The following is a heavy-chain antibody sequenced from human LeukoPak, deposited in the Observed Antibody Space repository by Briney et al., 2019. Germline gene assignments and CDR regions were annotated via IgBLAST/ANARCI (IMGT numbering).Heavy chain of an antibody. J-gene: IGHJ4*02. CDR1: GFTFSRYW. CDR2: IKEDGSEY. V-gene: IGHV3-7*05. D-gene: IGHD4-17*01. CDR3: ARDPHRGGDYDY. Sequence: GGSLRLSCAASGFTFSRYWMTWVRQAPGKGLEWVANIKEDGSEYYYVDSVKGRFTISRDNAKNSLYLQMNSLRAEDAAVYYCARDPHRGGDYDYWGQGTLVTVSS.